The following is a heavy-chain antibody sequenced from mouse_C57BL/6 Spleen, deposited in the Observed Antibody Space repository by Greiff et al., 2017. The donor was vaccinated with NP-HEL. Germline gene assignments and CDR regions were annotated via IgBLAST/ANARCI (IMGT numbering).Heavy chain of an antibody. V-gene: IGHV1-81*01. CDR3: ARNAYDYGSSHGYFEV. CDR2: IYPRSGNT. Sequence: VQRVESGAELARPGASVKLSCKASGYTFTSYGISWVKQRPGQGLEWIGEIYPRSGNTYYNEKFKGKATLTADKSSSTAYMELRSLTSEDSAVYSWARNAYDYGSSHGYFEVWGTGTTVTVSS. D-gene: IGHD1-1*01. CDR1: GYTFTSYG. J-gene: IGHJ1*03.